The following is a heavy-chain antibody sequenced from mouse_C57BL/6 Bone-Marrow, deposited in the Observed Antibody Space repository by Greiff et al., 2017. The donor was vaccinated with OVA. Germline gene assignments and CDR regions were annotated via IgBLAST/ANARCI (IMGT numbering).Heavy chain of an antibody. V-gene: IGHV1-50*01. CDR3: ARYSWFAY. Sequence: VQLQQPGAELVKPGASVKLSCKASGYTFTSYWLQWVKQRLGQGLEWIGEIDPSDSYTNYNQKFKGKATLTVDTSSSTAYMQLNSLTSEDSAVYYCARYSWFAYWGQGTLVTVSA. J-gene: IGHJ3*01. CDR1: GYTFTSYW. CDR2: IDPSDSYT.